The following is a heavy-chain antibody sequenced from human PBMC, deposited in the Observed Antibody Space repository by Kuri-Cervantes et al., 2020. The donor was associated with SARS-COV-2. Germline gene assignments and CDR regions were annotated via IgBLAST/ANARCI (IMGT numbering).Heavy chain of an antibody. V-gene: IGHV3-23*01. D-gene: IGHD4-11*01. J-gene: IGHJ6*03. CDR2: ISGSGGST. Sequence: GEPLKISCAASGFTFSSYAMSWVRQAPGKGLEWVSAISGSGGSTYYADSVKGRFTISRDNSKNTLYLQMNSLRAEDTAVYYCARVRATVPNYYYYYYYMDVWGKGTTVTVSS. CDR3: ARVRATVPNYYYYYYYMDV. CDR1: GFTFSSYA.